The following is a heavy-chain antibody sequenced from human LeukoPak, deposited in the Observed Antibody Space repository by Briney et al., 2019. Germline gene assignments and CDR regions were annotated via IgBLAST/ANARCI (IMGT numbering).Heavy chain of an antibody. J-gene: IGHJ4*02. CDR1: GFTFSSYW. CDR3: AKDLSSSS. V-gene: IGHV3-23*01. Sequence: GGSLRLSCAASGFTFSSYWMSWVRQAPGKGLEWVSGISDGGVSTYYADSVKGRFTLSRDNSKNTLYLQMNSLRAEDTAVYYCAKDLSSSSWGQGTLVTVSS. CDR2: ISDGGVST. D-gene: IGHD6-6*01.